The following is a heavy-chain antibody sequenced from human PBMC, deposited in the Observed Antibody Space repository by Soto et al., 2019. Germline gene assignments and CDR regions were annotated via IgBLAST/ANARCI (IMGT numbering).Heavy chain of an antibody. D-gene: IGHD4-17*01. CDR2: FDPEDGET. J-gene: IGHJ4*02. Sequence: ASVKVSCKVSGYTLTELSMHWVRQAPGKGLEWMGGFDPEDGETIYAQKFQGRVTMTEDTSTDTAYMELSSLRSEDTAVYYCATVSRVAYGDPSDFDFWGQGTRVTVSS. CDR3: ATVSRVAYGDPSDFDF. V-gene: IGHV1-24*01. CDR1: GYTLTELS.